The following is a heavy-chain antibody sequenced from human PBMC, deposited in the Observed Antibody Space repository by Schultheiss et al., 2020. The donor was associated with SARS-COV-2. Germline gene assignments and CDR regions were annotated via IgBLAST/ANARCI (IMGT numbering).Heavy chain of an antibody. Sequence: SQTLSLTCAVYGGSFSGYYWSWIRQPAGKGLEWIGRIYTSGSTNYNPSLKSRVTMSVDTSKNQFSLKLSSVTAADTAVYYCARDRATMVRGVIITSYYYYYYMDVWRKGTTVTVSS. J-gene: IGHJ6*03. CDR2: IYTSGST. D-gene: IGHD3-10*01. CDR1: GGSFSGYY. CDR3: ARDRATMVRGVIITSYYYYYYMDV. V-gene: IGHV4-4*07.